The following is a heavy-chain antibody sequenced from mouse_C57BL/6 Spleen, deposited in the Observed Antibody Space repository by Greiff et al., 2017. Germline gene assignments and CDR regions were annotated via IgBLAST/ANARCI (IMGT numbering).Heavy chain of an antibody. V-gene: IGHV1-82*01. CDR1: GYAFSSSW. CDR3: AREGNYYGSSSFDY. CDR2: IYPGDGDT. J-gene: IGHJ2*01. D-gene: IGHD1-1*01. Sequence: QVQLQQSGPELVKPGASVKISCKASGYAFSSSWMNWVKQRPGKGLEWIGRIYPGDGDTNYNGKFKGKATLTAEKSSSTAYMQLSSLTSEDSAVYFCAREGNYYGSSSFDYWGQGTTLTVSS.